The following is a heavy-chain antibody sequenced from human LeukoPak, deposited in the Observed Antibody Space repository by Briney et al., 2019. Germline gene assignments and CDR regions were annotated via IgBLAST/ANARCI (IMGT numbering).Heavy chain of an antibody. CDR1: GFTFSSYE. V-gene: IGHV3-48*03. J-gene: IGHJ4*02. D-gene: IGHD3-9*01. CDR2: ISSSGSTI. Sequence: GESLRLSCAASGFTFSSYEMNWVRQAPGKGLEWVSYISSSGSTIYYADSVKGRFTISRDNAKNSLYLQMNSLRAEDTAVYYCARVAPNYDILTGPYFDYWGQGTLVTVSS. CDR3: ARVAPNYDILTGPYFDY.